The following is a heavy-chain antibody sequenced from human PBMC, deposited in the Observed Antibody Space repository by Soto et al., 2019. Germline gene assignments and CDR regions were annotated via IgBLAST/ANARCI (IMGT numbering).Heavy chain of an antibody. V-gene: IGHV3-23*01. CDR2: ISDGYDGP. CDR3: AKGGIGIAPGLDF. Sequence: EVQLLESGGGLVQPGGSLRLSCAASGFTFSSYAMTWVRQAPGKGLEWISSISDGYDGPYYADSVKGRFTISRDNSKSTVSLQMNSLRADDTALYYCAKGGIGIAPGLDFWGQGTLVTVSS. CDR1: GFTFSSYA. J-gene: IGHJ4*02. D-gene: IGHD2-21*01.